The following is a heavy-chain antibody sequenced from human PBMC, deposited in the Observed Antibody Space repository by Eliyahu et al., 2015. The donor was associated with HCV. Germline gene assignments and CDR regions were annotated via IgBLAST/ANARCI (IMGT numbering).Heavy chain of an antibody. CDR2: IYYSGSX. V-gene: IGHV4-59*01. CDR3: ASGGGGIAVAGTGGWFDP. D-gene: IGHD6-19*01. Sequence: QVQLQESGPGLVKPSETLSLTCTVSGGSISSYYWSWIRQPPGKGLEWIAYIYYSGSXNYNPSLKSRVSISLDTSKNQFSLKLSSVTAADTAVYYCASGGGGIAVAGTGGWFDPWGQGTLVTVSS. J-gene: IGHJ5*02. CDR1: GGSISSYY.